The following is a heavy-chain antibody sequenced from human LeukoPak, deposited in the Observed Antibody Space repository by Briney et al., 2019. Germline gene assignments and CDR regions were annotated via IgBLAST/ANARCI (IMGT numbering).Heavy chain of an antibody. Sequence: ASMKVSCKASGYTFTSYAMNWVRQAPGQGLEWMGWINTNTGNPTYAQGFTGRFVFSLDTSVSTAYLQISSLKAEDTAVYYCARPGYGDYGGTYYYYGMDVWGQGTTVTVSS. CDR3: ARPGYGDYGGTYYYYGMDV. V-gene: IGHV7-4-1*02. CDR2: INTNTGNP. D-gene: IGHD4-23*01. J-gene: IGHJ6*02. CDR1: GYTFTSYA.